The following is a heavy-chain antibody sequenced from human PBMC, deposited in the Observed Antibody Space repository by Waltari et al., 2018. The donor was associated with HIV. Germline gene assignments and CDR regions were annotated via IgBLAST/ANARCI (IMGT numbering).Heavy chain of an antibody. Sequence: EVQLVESGGDLVQPGASLRLSCVASGYTFSSYWMHWVRQAPGKGLVWVSRIDTDGSTTTYANSVKGRFTISRDNAKNILYLQMNSLRVEDTAVYYCARDVAGRGGYWGQGTLVSVSS. D-gene: IGHD3-3*01. CDR1: GYTFSSYW. J-gene: IGHJ4*02. CDR3: ARDVAGRGGY. V-gene: IGHV3-74*01. CDR2: IDTDGSTT.